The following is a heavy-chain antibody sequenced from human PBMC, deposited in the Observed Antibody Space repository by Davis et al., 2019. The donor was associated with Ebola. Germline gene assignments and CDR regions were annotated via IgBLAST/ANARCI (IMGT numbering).Heavy chain of an antibody. CDR1: GFTFSSYG. CDR2: IWYDGSNK. Sequence: GGSLRLSCAASGFTFSSYGMHWVRQAPGKGLEWVAVIWYDGSNKYYADSVKGRFTISRDNSKNTLYLQMNSLRAEDTAVYYCAGYDFWSGHTDDAFDIWGQGTMVTVSS. V-gene: IGHV3-30*19. J-gene: IGHJ3*02. CDR3: AGYDFWSGHTDDAFDI. D-gene: IGHD3-3*01.